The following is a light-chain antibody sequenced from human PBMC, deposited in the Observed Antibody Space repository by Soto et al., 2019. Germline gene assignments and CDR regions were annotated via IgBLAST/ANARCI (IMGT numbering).Light chain of an antibody. CDR2: DAY. Sequence: VLTQSPVTLSLSPGERATLSCRASQSFRGLLAWYQQKPGQAPRLLIYDAYNRATGIPPRFSGSGSGTDFTLTISSLEPEDSAVYYCQQRHMWPITFGQGARLEIK. CDR1: QSFRGL. J-gene: IGKJ5*01. CDR3: QQRHMWPIT. V-gene: IGKV3-11*01.